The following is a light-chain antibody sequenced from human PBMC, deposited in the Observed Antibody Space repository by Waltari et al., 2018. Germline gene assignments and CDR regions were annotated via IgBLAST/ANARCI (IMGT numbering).Light chain of an antibody. CDR1: RSSIGSNS. V-gene: IGLV1-44*01. Sequence: QSVLTQPPSASGTPGQRVLISCSGSRSSIGSNSVNWYQQLPRTAPKLLIHNDNQRPSGVPDRFSGSKSGTSVSLAISWLQSEDEGEYYCATWDNSLNAAVFGGGTKLTVL. CDR2: NDN. CDR3: ATWDNSLNAAV. J-gene: IGLJ3*02.